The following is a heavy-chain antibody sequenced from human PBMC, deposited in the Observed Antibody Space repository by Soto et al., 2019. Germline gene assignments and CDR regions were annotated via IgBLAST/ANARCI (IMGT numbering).Heavy chain of an antibody. CDR3: ARDLGGAAAGSYGMDD. J-gene: IGHJ6*02. Sequence: SVKVSCKASGGTFSSYAISWVRQAPGQGLEWMGGIIPIFGTANYAQKFQGRVTITADESTSTAYMELSSLRSEDTAVYYCARDLGGAAAGSYGMDDWGQGTTVTVSS. CDR2: IIPIFGTA. CDR1: GGTFSSYA. V-gene: IGHV1-69*13. D-gene: IGHD6-13*01.